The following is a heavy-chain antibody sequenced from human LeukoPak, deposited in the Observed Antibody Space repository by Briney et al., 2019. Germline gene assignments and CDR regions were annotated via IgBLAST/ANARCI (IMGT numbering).Heavy chain of an antibody. CDR2: IIPIFGTA. J-gene: IGHJ4*02. CDR1: GGTFSSYA. CDR3: ARGATVTDKRLDY. V-gene: IGHV1-69*05. D-gene: IGHD4-17*01. Sequence: SSVKVSCKASGGTFSSYAISWVRQARGQGLEWMGGIIPIFGTANYAQKFQGRVTITTDESTSTAYMELSSRRSEDTVVYYCARGATVTDKRLDYWGQGTLDTVSS.